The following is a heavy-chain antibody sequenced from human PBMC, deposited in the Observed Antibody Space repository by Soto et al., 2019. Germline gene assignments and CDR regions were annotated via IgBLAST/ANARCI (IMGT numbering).Heavy chain of an antibody. D-gene: IGHD3-10*01. V-gene: IGHV4-34*01. J-gene: IGHJ6*02. CDR2: INHSGST. CDR1: GGSFSGYY. CDR3: ARGLRVRGVSYYYYGMDV. Sequence: SETLSLTCAVYGGSFSGYYWSWIRQPPGKGLEWIGEINHSGSTNYNPSLKSRVTISVDTSKNQFSLKLSSVTAADTAVYYCARGLRVRGVSYYYYGMDVWGQGTTVTVSS.